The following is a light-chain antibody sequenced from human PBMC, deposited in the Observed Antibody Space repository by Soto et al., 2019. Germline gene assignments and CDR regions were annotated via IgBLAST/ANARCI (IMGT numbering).Light chain of an antibody. CDR2: GAS. CDR3: HQAHIFPLT. CDR1: QDVRFW. V-gene: IGKV1D-12*01. Sequence: DIQMTQSPSSVSASVGDRVTITCRASQDVRFWLAWYQQKPGRAPKPLIYGASSLQTGVPLRFSGSGSGTHFTLTITNLQPEDFATYYCHQAHIFPLTFGGGTKVEI. J-gene: IGKJ4*01.